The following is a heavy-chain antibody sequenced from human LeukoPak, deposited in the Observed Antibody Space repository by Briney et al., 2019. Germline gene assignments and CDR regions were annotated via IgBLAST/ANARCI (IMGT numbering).Heavy chain of an antibody. V-gene: IGHV3-23*01. J-gene: IGHJ3*02. CDR1: GFTFSSYA. D-gene: IGHD1-1*01. Sequence: TGGSLRLSCAASGFTFSSYAMSWVRQAPGKGLEWVSAISGSGGSTYYADSVKGRFTISRDNSKNTLYLQMNSLRAEDTAVYYCARDQGHNWNDLDAFDIWGQGTMVTVSS. CDR2: ISGSGGST. CDR3: ARDQGHNWNDLDAFDI.